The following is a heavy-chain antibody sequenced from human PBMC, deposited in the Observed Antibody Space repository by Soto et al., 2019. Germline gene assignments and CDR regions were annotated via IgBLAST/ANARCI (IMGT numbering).Heavy chain of an antibody. J-gene: IGHJ4*02. V-gene: IGHV3-23*01. D-gene: IGHD3-3*01. Sequence: GGSLRLSCAASGFTFSSFAMSWVRQAPGKGLEWVSAIGGSGALTYYADSVKGRFTVSRDNSKNTLYLQMSSLRGEDTAVYYCAKAEPLSGYDFWSGCSDYWGQGTLVTVSS. CDR1: GFTFSSFA. CDR3: AKAEPLSGYDFWSGCSDY. CDR2: IGGSGALT.